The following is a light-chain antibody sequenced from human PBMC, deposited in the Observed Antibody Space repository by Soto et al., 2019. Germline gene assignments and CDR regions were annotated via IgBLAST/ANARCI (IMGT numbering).Light chain of an antibody. J-gene: IGKJ2*01. CDR3: QQYENWPPYN. CDR1: QSIGPN. Sequence: TQSPDTLSASLGEIVTLSCKASQSIGPNLAWYQQRPGQAPRLLIHLASMRATGVPARFIGRGFGTEFTLTITNLQSEDFAVYFCQQYENWPPYNFGQGTKLDI. V-gene: IGKV3-15*01. CDR2: LAS.